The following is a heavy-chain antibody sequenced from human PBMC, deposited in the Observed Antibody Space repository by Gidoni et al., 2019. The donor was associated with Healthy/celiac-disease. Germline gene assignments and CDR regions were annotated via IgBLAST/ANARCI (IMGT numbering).Heavy chain of an antibody. J-gene: IGHJ6*02. CDR1: GYTFTSYD. D-gene: IGHD2-15*01. V-gene: IGHV1-8*01. CDR3: ARGDDPGYCSGGSCYARIGMDV. Sequence: QVQLVQSGAEVKKPGASVKVSCKASGYTFTSYDINWVRQATGQGLEWMGGMNPNSGNTGYAQKFQGRVTMTRNTSISTAYMELSSLRSEDTAVYYCARGDDPGYCSGGSCYARIGMDVWGQGTTVTVSS. CDR2: MNPNSGNT.